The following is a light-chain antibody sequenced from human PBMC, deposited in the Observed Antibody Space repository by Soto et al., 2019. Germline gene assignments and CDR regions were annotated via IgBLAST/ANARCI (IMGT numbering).Light chain of an antibody. Sequence: QSVLTQPPSVSAAPGQKVTISCSGSSSNIGNNYVSWYQQLPGTAPKLLIYDNNKRPSGIPDRFSGSKSGTSATLGITGLQTGDEADYYCGAWDSSLSAVVFGGVTKLNVL. CDR2: DNN. CDR3: GAWDSSLSAVV. J-gene: IGLJ2*01. CDR1: SSNIGNNY. V-gene: IGLV1-51*01.